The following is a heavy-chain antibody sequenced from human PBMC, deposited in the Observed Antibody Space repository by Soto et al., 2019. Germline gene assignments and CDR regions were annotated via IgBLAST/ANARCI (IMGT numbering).Heavy chain of an antibody. CDR2: ISAYNGNT. CDR3: ARYYDSSGYCACFDY. D-gene: IGHD3-22*01. CDR1: GYTFTSYG. J-gene: IGHJ4*02. V-gene: IGHV1-18*01. Sequence: ASVKVSCKASGYTFTSYGISWVRQAPGQGLEWMGWISAYNGNTNYAQKLQGRVTMTTDTSTSTAYMELRSLRSDDTAVYYCARYYDSSGYCACFDYWGQGTLVTVSS.